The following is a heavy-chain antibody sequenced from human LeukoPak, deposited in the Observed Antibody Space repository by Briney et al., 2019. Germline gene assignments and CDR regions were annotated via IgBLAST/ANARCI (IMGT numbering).Heavy chain of an antibody. CDR3: ARDSIAVAGTGYYYGMDV. J-gene: IGHJ6*02. Sequence: PPETLSLTCTVSGGSISSYYWSWIRQPPGKGLEWIGYIYYSGSTNYNPSLKSRVTISVDTSKNQFSLKLSSVTAADTAVYYCARDSIAVAGTGYYYGMDVWGQGTRPPSP. V-gene: IGHV4-59*01. D-gene: IGHD6-19*01. CDR1: GGSISSYY. CDR2: IYYSGST.